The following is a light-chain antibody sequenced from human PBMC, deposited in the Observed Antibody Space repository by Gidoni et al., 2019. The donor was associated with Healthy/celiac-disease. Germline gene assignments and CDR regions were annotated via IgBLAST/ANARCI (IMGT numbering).Light chain of an antibody. CDR1: QSVLYSSNNKNY. V-gene: IGKV4-1*01. Sequence: DIVMTQSPDSLAVSLGARATINCKSSQSVLYSSNNKNYLAWYQQKPGHPPKLLIYWASTRESGVPDRFSGSGSGTDFTLTISSLQAEDVAVYYCQQYYSTRTFGQGTKVEIK. CDR2: WAS. CDR3: QQYYSTRT. J-gene: IGKJ1*01.